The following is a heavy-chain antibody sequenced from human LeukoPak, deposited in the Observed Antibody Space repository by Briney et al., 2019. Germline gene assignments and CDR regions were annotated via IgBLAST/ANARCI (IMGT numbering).Heavy chain of an antibody. CDR2: IKSNADGGTP. D-gene: IGHD2/OR15-2a*01. J-gene: IGHJ4*02. V-gene: IGHV3-15*01. Sequence: GGSLRLSCAASGFSFMNAWMIWVRQAPGKGLEWVGRIKSNADGGTPDYAAPARGSFTISRDDSKNTLYLQMNSLKTEDTAVYYCTTFYHEYSPYWGRGTLVTVSS. CDR3: TTFYHEYSPY. CDR1: GFSFMNAW.